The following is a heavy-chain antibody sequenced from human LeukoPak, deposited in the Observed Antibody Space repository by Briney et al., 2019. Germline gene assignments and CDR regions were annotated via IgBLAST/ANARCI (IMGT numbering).Heavy chain of an antibody. Sequence: GGSLRLSCAASGFTFSSYNMNWVRQAPGKGLEWVSYISSSNTTIYYADSVKGRFTISRDNAKNSLYLQMNSLRAEDTAVYYCARGSYCSSTSCYSYYYYYMDVWGKGTTVTVSS. J-gene: IGHJ6*03. D-gene: IGHD2-2*01. CDR2: ISSSNTTI. CDR3: ARGSYCSSTSCYSYYYYYMDV. CDR1: GFTFSSYN. V-gene: IGHV3-48*01.